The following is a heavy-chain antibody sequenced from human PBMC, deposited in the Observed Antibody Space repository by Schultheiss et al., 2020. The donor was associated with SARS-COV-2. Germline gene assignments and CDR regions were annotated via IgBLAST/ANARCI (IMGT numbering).Heavy chain of an antibody. CDR1: GFTFSDYY. Sequence: GGSLRFSCAASGFTFSDYYMSWIRQAPGKGLEWVAVISYDGSNKYYADSVKGRFTISRDNSKNTLYLQMNSLRAEDTAVYYCAKVVGWYSNYYYYMDVWGKGTTVTVSS. J-gene: IGHJ6*03. CDR3: AKVVGWYSNYYYYMDV. D-gene: IGHD2-15*01. CDR2: ISYDGSNK. V-gene: IGHV3-30*18.